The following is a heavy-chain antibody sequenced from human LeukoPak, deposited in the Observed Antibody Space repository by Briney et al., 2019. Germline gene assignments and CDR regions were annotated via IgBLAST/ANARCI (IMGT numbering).Heavy chain of an antibody. CDR1: GFTFSSHA. Sequence: GGSLRLSCAASGFTFSSHAMSWVRQAPGKGLEWVSAISWRGGSTYYAYSVKGRFTISRDNSKNTLSLQMNSLRAEETAVYYCAKGHILVVVPAAYDYWGQGTLVTVSS. D-gene: IGHD2-2*01. V-gene: IGHV3-23*01. CDR2: ISWRGGST. CDR3: AKGHILVVVPAAYDY. J-gene: IGHJ4*02.